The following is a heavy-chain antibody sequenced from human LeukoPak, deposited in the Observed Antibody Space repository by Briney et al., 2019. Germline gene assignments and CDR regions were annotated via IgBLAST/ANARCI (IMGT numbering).Heavy chain of an antibody. J-gene: IGHJ3*02. CDR1: GGSFSGYY. Sequence: PSETLSLTCAVYGGSFSGYYWSWIRQPPGKGLEWIGEINHSGSTNYNPSLKSRVTISVDTSKNQFSLKLSSVTAADTAVYYCARDIRSVGGSYYVNAFDIWGQGTMVTVSS. V-gene: IGHV4-34*01. CDR3: ARDIRSVGGSYYVNAFDI. CDR2: INHSGST. D-gene: IGHD1-26*01.